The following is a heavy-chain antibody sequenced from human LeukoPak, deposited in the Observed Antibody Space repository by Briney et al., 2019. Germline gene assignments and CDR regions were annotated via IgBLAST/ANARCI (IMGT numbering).Heavy chain of an antibody. CDR3: ARGGYYGSGNDFRFDP. V-gene: IGHV4-30-4*07. J-gene: IGHJ5*02. Sequence: SETLSLTCAVSGGSISSGGYSWSWIRQPPGKGLEWIGYIYYSGSTYYNPSLKSRVTISVDTSKNQFSLKLNSVTAADTAVYYCARGGYYGSGNDFRFDPGGQGTLVTVSS. CDR1: GGSISSGGYS. CDR2: IYYSGST. D-gene: IGHD3-10*01.